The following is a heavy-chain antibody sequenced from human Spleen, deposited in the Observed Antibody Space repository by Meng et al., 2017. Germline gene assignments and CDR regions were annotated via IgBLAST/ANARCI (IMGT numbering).Heavy chain of an antibody. J-gene: IGHJ4*02. CDR2: LSCAGFTT. D-gene: IGHD5-18*01. V-gene: IGHV3-23*01. CDR1: GFTFSYAW. Sequence: GESLKISCSASGFTFSYAWMSWVRRAPGKGLEWLAALSCAGFTTYYADSVKGRFTISRHNSKNTLYLQVNSLRAEDTALYYCAAKGLWLDYWGQGTLVTVSS. CDR3: AAKGLWLDY.